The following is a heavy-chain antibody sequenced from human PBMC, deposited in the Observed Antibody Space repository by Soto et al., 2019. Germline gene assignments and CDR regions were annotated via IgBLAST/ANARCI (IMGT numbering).Heavy chain of an antibody. CDR2: ISGSGGST. V-gene: IGHV3-23*01. J-gene: IGHJ4*02. Sequence: EVQLLESGGGLVQPGGSLRLSCAASGFTFSSYAMSWVRQAPGKGLEWVSGISGSGGSTYYADSVKGRFTISRDNSKNTLYLQMNSLRAEDTAVYYCATTDYGDYVRPFDYWGQGTLVTVSS. CDR3: ATTDYGDYVRPFDY. CDR1: GFTFSSYA. D-gene: IGHD4-17*01.